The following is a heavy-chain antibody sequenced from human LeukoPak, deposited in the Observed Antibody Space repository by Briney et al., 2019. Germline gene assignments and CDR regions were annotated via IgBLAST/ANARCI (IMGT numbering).Heavy chain of an antibody. CDR2: IYSGGST. CDR3: ASSSSWCGVGNVDY. V-gene: IGHV3-66*01. J-gene: IGHJ4*02. Sequence: GGSLRLSCAASGFTVSSNYMSWVRQAPGKGLEWVSVIYSGGSTYYADSVKGRFTISRDNSKNTLYLQMNSLRAEDTAVYYCASSSSWCGVGNVDYWGQGTLVTVSS. D-gene: IGHD6-13*01. CDR1: GFTVSSNY.